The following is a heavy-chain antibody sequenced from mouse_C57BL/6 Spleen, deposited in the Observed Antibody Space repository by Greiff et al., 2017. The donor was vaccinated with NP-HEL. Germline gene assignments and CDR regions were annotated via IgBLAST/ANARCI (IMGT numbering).Heavy chain of an antibody. D-gene: IGHD2-5*01. CDR2: INPGSGGT. CDR3: ARWAYYSNSDYYAMDY. Sequence: QVQLQESGAELVRPGTSVKVSCKASGYAFTNYLIEWVKQRPGLGLEWIGVINPGSGGTNYNEKFKGKATLTADISSSTAYMQLSSLTSEDSAVYICARWAYYSNSDYYAMDYWGQGTSVTVSS. V-gene: IGHV1-54*01. J-gene: IGHJ4*01. CDR1: GYAFTNYL.